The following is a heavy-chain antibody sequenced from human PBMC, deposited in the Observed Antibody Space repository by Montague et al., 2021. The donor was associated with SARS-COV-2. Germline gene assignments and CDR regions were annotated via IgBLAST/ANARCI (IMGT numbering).Heavy chain of an antibody. J-gene: IGHJ3*02. CDR1: GGSISSSNYY. V-gene: IGHV4-39*01. D-gene: IGHD1-26*01. CDR3: ARHGRKLLPVATTIGGFDI. CDR2: IYDSGST. Sequence: SETLSLTCTVSGGSISSSNYYWDWIRQPPGKGLEWIGSIYDSGSTYYNPSLKSRVTISVDTSKNHFSLKLSSVTAADTAVYYCARHGRKLLPVATTIGGFDIWGQGTMVTVSS.